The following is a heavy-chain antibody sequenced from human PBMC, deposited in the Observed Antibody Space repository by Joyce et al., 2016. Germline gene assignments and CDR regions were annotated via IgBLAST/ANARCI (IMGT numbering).Heavy chain of an antibody. J-gene: IGHJ3*02. D-gene: IGHD2-2*01. Sequence: QVQLVQSGAEVKKPGASVKVSCKASGYSFNDHYMHWMRQTPGQGLEWMGRINPDSGGTIYAQKFQGRVTRTTDTSINTAYMELSSLRSDDTAVFYCARGPMPPYAFDIWGQGTLVSVSS. CDR2: INPDSGGT. CDR1: GYSFNDHY. V-gene: IGHV1-2*06. CDR3: ARGPMPPYAFDI.